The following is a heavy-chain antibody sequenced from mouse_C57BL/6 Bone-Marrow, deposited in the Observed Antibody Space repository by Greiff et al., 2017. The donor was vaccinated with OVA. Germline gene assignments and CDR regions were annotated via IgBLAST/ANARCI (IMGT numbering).Heavy chain of an antibody. J-gene: IGHJ4*01. CDR2: IDPENGDT. CDR3: TTEATPGGDYYAMDY. CDR1: GFNIKDDY. Sequence: DVKLQESGAELVRPGASVKLSCTASGFNIKDDYMHWVKQRPEQGLEWIGWIDPENGDTEYASKFQGKATITADTSSNTAYLQLSSLTSEDTAVYYCTTEATPGGDYYAMDYWGQGTSVTVSS. D-gene: IGHD3-2*02. V-gene: IGHV14-4*01.